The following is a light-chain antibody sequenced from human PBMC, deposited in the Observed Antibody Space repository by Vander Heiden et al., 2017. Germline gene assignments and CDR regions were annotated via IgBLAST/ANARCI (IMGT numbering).Light chain of an antibody. J-gene: IGKJ1*01. CDR1: DPISSY. CDR2: VAS. Sequence: DIQMTQSPSSLSAAVGDRVSITCRATDPISSYLSWYQQKPGKAPKLLINVASDLQSGVPSRFSGSGSGTDFTLTISSLQLEDFATYYCQQSHTTPWTFGQGTKVEIK. CDR3: QQSHTTPWT. V-gene: IGKV1-39*01.